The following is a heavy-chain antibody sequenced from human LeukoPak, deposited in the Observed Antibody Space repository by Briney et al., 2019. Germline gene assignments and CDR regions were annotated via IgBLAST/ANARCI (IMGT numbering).Heavy chain of an antibody. V-gene: IGHV1-69*13. CDR2: IIPIFGTA. Sequence: SVKVSCKASGHTFTHYGVSWLRQAPGQGLEWMGGIIPIFGTANYAQKFQGRVTITADESTSTAYMELSSLRSEDTAVYYCARGGWMATTYYFDYWGQGTLVTVSS. CDR3: ARGGWMATTYYFDY. CDR1: GHTFTHYG. D-gene: IGHD5-24*01. J-gene: IGHJ4*02.